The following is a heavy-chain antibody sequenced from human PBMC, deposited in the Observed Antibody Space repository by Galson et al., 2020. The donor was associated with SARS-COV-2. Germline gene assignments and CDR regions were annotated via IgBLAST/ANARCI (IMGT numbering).Heavy chain of an antibody. CDR2: INHSGST. J-gene: IGHJ4*02. Sequence: ETLSLTCAVYGGSFSGYYWSWIRQPPGKGLEWIGEINHSGSTNYNPSLKSRVTISVDTSKNQFSLKLSSVTAADTAVYYCARVRAKVLWFGESGGKVDYWGQGTLVTVSS. CDR3: ARVRAKVLWFGESGGKVDY. CDR1: GGSFSGYY. V-gene: IGHV4-34*01. D-gene: IGHD3-10*01.